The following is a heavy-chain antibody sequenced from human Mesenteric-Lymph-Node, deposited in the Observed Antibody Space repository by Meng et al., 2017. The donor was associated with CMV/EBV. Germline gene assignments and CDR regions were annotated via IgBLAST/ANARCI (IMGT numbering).Heavy chain of an antibody. J-gene: IGHJ4*02. CDR1: GFTFSSYW. Sequence: GESLKISCAASGFTFSSYWMSWVRQAPGKGLEWVANIKQDGSEKYYVDSVKGRFTISRDNAKNSLYLQMNSLRHEDTAIYYCARDDFGTIDWWGQGTLVTVSS. CDR3: ARDDFGTIDW. V-gene: IGHV3-7*01. D-gene: IGHD1-7*01. CDR2: IKQDGSEK.